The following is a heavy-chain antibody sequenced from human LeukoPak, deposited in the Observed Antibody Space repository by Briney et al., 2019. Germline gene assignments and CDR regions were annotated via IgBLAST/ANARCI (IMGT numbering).Heavy chain of an antibody. J-gene: IGHJ4*02. CDR1: GGSLIGYY. V-gene: IGHV4-34*01. D-gene: IGHD1-1*01. CDR3: ARGSRTTGRGDY. Sequence: SSETLSLTCAVYGGSLIGYYWSWIRQPPGKGLEWIGEINHSGSTNYNPSLKSRVTISVDTSKNQFSLKLSSVTAADTAVYYCARGSRTTGRGDYWGQGTLVTVSS. CDR2: INHSGST.